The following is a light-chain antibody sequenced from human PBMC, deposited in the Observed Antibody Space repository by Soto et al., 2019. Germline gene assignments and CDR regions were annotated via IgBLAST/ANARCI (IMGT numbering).Light chain of an antibody. CDR1: QSISNY. V-gene: IGKV1-39*01. CDR2: AAS. CDR3: QQSYRSPLT. Sequence: DIQMTQSPSSLSASVGERVTITCRASQSISNYLNWYQQKPGKAPKLLIYAASSLQSGVPSRFSGSGSGTDFTLTISSLQPEDFATYYCQQSYRSPLTFGGGTKVDI. J-gene: IGKJ4*01.